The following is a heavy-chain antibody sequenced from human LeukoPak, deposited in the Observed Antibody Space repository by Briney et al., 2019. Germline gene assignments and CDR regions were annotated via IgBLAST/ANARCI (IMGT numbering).Heavy chain of an antibody. V-gene: IGHV1-8*01. CDR1: GYTFTSYD. D-gene: IGHD2-2*01. Sequence: GASVKVSCKASGYTFTSYDINWVRQATGQGLEWMGWMNPNSGNTGYAQKFQGRVTMTRNTSISTAYMELSSLRSEDTAVYYCARVRGVPAAMGMKNWFDPWGQGTLVTVSS. J-gene: IGHJ5*02. CDR3: ARVRGVPAAMGMKNWFDP. CDR2: MNPNSGNT.